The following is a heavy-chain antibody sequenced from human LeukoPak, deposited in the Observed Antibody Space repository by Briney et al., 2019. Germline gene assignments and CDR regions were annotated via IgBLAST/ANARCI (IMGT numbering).Heavy chain of an antibody. V-gene: IGHV4-4*07. CDR3: ARETQGSGSLSYYYYYYGMDV. CDR2: IYSSGTT. J-gene: IGHJ6*02. CDR1: GGSISNYY. Sequence: SETLSLTCTVSGGSISNYYWSWIRQPAGKGLEWIGRIYSSGTTIYNPSLKSRVTMSVGTSKNQFSLKLSSVTAADTAVYYCARETQGSGSLSYYYYYYGMDVWGQGTTVTVSS. D-gene: IGHD3-10*01.